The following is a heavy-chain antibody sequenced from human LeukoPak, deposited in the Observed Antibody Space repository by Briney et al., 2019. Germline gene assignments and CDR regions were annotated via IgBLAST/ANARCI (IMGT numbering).Heavy chain of an antibody. CDR1: GFTFTTYW. CDR2: ISSSSSYI. J-gene: IGHJ5*02. Sequence: GGSLRLSCAASGFTFTTYWMHWVRQAPGKGLEWVSSISSSSSYIYYADSVKGRFTISRDNAKNSLYLQMNSLRAEDTAVYYCAREIGSDWLDPWGQGTLVTVSS. V-gene: IGHV3-21*01. CDR3: AREIGSDWLDP. D-gene: IGHD2-15*01.